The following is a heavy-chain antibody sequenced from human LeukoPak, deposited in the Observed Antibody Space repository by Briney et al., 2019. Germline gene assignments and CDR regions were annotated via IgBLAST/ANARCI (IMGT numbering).Heavy chain of an antibody. D-gene: IGHD6-19*01. CDR3: ARTRKVYSSGWYRDAFDI. Sequence: AGGSLRLSCAASGFTFSSYSMNWVRQAPGKGLEWVSSISSSSSYIYYADSVKGRFTISRDNAKNSLYLQMNSLRAEDTAVYYCARTRKVYSSGWYRDAFDIWGQGTMVTVSS. CDR1: GFTFSSYS. J-gene: IGHJ3*02. CDR2: ISSSSSYI. V-gene: IGHV3-21*01.